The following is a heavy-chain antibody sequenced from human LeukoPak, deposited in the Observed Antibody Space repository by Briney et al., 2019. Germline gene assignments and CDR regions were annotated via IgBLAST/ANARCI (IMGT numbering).Heavy chain of an antibody. Sequence: SETLSLTCAVSGGSISSSNWWSWVRQPPGKGLEWIGEIYHSGSTNYNPSLKSRVTISVDTSKNQFSLKLSSVTAADTAVYYCARGVLRYFDWLSHRLFDYWGQGTLVTVSS. D-gene: IGHD3-9*01. CDR2: IYHSGST. CDR3: ARGVLRYFDWLSHRLFDY. CDR1: GGSISSSNW. J-gene: IGHJ4*02. V-gene: IGHV4-4*02.